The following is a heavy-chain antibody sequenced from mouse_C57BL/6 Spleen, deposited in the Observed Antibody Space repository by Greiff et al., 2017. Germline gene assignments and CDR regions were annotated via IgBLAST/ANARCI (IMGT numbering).Heavy chain of an antibody. CDR1: GFNIKNTY. Sequence: VQLQQSVAELVRPGASVKLSCTASGFNIKNTYMHWVKQRPEQGLEWIGRIDPANGNTKYAPKFQGKATITADTSSNTAYLQLSSLTSEDTAIYYCARNSAYYYGSSQAWFAYWGQGTLVTVSA. CDR3: ARNSAYYYGSSQAWFAY. D-gene: IGHD1-1*01. V-gene: IGHV14-3*01. CDR2: IDPANGNT. J-gene: IGHJ3*01.